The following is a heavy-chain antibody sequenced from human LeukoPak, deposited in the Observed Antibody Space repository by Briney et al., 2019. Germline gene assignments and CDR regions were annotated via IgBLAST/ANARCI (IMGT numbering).Heavy chain of an antibody. CDR2: IYCGGST. D-gene: IGHD1-14*01. CDR1: GFTVSSNY. CDR3: ARDLRTRSDYYYYGMDV. J-gene: IGHJ6*02. V-gene: IGHV3-66*01. Sequence: GGSLRLSCAASGFTVSSNYMSWVRQAPGKGLEWVSVIYCGGSTYYADSVKGRFTISRDNSKNTLYLQMNSLRAEDTAVYYCARDLRTRSDYYYYGMDVWGQGTTVTVSS.